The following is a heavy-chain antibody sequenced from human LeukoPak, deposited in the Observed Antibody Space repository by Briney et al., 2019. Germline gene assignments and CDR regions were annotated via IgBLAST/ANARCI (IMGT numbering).Heavy chain of an antibody. D-gene: IGHD3-10*01. J-gene: IGHJ5*02. CDR1: EFTFGDYA. CDR3: TREEGYYYGSGTWNWFDP. CDR2: IRSKAYGGTT. Sequence: GGSLRLSCTASEFTFGDYAISWVRKAQGKGLEGVGFIRSKAYGGTTEYAASVKGRFTISRDDSKSIAYLQMNSLKTEDTAVYYCTREEGYYYGSGTWNWFDPWGQGTLVTVSS. V-gene: IGHV3-49*04.